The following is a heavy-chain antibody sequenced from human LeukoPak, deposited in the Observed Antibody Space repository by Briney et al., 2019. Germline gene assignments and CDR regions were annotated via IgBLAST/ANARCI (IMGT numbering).Heavy chain of an antibody. D-gene: IGHD1-1*01. CDR2: ISTSNGKT. CDR3: ARDREYHGTDNYAPCDY. Sequence: ASVKVSFKASGYTWTSYGVSWVRQAPGQGLEWVGWISTSNGKTNYAQKLQGRVSMTTDTSTSTAHMELRSLTSDDTAVYYCARDREYHGTDNYAPCDYWGQGTLVTVSS. CDR1: GYTWTSYG. J-gene: IGHJ4*02. V-gene: IGHV1-18*01.